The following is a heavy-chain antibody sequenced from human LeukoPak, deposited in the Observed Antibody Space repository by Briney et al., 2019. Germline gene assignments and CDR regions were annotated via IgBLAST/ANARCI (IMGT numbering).Heavy chain of an antibody. Sequence: GGSLRLSCAASGFTVSSNYMSWVRQAPGKGLEWVSVIYSAGNTYYADSVKGRFTISRDNSKNTLYLQMNSLRAEDTAVYYCVRGAEGMIVPGDWGQGTLVTVSS. D-gene: IGHD3-22*01. CDR2: IYSAGNT. V-gene: IGHV3-53*01. J-gene: IGHJ1*01. CDR3: VRGAEGMIVPGD. CDR1: GFTVSSNY.